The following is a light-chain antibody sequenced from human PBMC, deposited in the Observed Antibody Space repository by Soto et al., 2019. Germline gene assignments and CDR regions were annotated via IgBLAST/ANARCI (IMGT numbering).Light chain of an antibody. Sequence: DIQMTQSPSSVPASVGDRVTITCRASQGISSWLAWYQQKPGKAPKLLIFAASSLQSGVPSRFSGRGSGTEFTLTISSLQPEDVATYYGQRTYNAPTFGQGTRLEIK. CDR1: QGISSW. CDR2: AAS. CDR3: QRTYNAPT. J-gene: IGKJ5*01. V-gene: IGKV1D-12*01.